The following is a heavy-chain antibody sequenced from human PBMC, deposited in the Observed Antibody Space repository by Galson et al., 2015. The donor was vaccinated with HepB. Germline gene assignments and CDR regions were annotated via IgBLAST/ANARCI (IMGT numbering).Heavy chain of an antibody. J-gene: IGHJ5*02. D-gene: IGHD2-8*01. CDR3: AKGWRGYCTNGVCPFDP. V-gene: IGHV3-33*06. CDR2: IWVDGSNK. Sequence: LRLSCAASGFTFSSYGMHWVRQAPGKGLEWVALIWVDGSNKYYADSVKGRFTISRDNSKNTLYLQMNSLRAEDTAVYYCAKGWRGYCTNGVCPFDPWGQGTLVTVSS. CDR1: GFTFSSYG.